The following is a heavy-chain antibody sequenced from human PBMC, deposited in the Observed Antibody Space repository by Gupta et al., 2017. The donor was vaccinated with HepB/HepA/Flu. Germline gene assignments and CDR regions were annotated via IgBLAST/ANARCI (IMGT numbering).Heavy chain of an antibody. J-gene: IGHJ4*02. CDR3: AGGATTVTNFSL. V-gene: IGHV3-21*02. Sequence: EVQLVESGGGLVKPGGSLRLSCAASGFIFSSYSMNWVRQAPGEGLEWVSSSSSSSSYIYYADSVKGRFTMSRDNAKNSLYLQMNSLRVEDTAVYYCAGGATTVTNFSLWGQGTLVTVSS. D-gene: IGHD4-17*01. CDR2: SSSSSSYI. CDR1: GFIFSSYS.